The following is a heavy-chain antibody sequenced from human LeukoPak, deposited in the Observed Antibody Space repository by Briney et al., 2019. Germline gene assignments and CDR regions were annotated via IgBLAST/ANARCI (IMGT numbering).Heavy chain of an antibody. CDR2: IYTTGST. V-gene: IGHV4-4*07. Sequence: SETLSLTCTVSGGSINSYYWSWIRQPAGKGLEWIGRIYTTGSTNYNPSLKSRVTMSVDTSKNQFSLKLSSVTAADTDVYYCARDAAYYYGSGSYRNGNDYWGQGSLVTVSS. J-gene: IGHJ4*02. CDR1: GGSINSYY. CDR3: ARDAAYYYGSGSYRNGNDY. D-gene: IGHD3-10*01.